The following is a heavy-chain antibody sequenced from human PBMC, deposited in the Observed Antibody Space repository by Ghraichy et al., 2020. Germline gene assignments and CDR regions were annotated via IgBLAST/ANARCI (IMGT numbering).Heavy chain of an antibody. V-gene: IGHV3-7*01. CDR1: GFTFSSYW. D-gene: IGHD6-19*01. Sequence: GALRLSCAASGFTFSSYWMSWVRQAPGKGLEWVANIKQDGSEKYYVDSVKGRFTISRDNAKNSLYLQMNSLRAEDTAVYYCARDLGSGWYFDYWGQGTLVTVSS. CDR3: ARDLGSGWYFDY. CDR2: IKQDGSEK. J-gene: IGHJ4*02.